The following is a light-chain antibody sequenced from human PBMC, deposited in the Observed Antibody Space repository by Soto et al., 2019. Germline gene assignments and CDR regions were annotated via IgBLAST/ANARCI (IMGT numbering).Light chain of an antibody. CDR3: SSYTSSSTVV. Sequence: QSALTQPASVSGSPGQSITISCTGTSSDVGIYKHVSWYQQHPGKAPNLMIYEVSNRPSGVSNRFSGSKSGNTASLTISGLQAEDEADYYCSSYTSSSTVVFGGGTKLTVL. J-gene: IGLJ2*01. CDR1: SSDVGIYKH. V-gene: IGLV2-14*01. CDR2: EVS.